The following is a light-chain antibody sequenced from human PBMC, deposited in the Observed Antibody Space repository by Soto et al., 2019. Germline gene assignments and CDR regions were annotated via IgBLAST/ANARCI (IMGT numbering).Light chain of an antibody. Sequence: QSALTQPASVSGSPGQSITISCTGTSSDVGSYNLVSWYQQHPGKAPKLMIYEGSKRPSGVSNRFSGSKSGNTASLTISGLQAEDEADYYCCSYAGCSTWVFGGGTKPTVL. CDR3: CSYAGCSTWV. V-gene: IGLV2-23*01. CDR2: EGS. CDR1: SSDVGSYNL. J-gene: IGLJ3*02.